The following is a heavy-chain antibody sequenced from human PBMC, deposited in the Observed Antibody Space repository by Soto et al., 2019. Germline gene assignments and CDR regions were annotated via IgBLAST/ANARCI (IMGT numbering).Heavy chain of an antibody. Sequence: GASVKVSCKASGGTFSSYAISWVRQAPGQGLERMGGIIPIFGTANYAQKFQGRVTITADESTSTAYMELSSLRSEDTAVYYCARGTSITIFGVAPYYFDYWGQGTLVTVSS. CDR1: GGTFSSYA. CDR2: IIPIFGTA. D-gene: IGHD3-3*01. J-gene: IGHJ4*02. CDR3: ARGTSITIFGVAPYYFDY. V-gene: IGHV1-69*13.